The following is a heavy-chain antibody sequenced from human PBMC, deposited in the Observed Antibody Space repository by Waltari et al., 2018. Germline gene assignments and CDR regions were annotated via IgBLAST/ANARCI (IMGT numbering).Heavy chain of an antibody. J-gene: IGHJ1*01. Sequence: EVQLLESGGGLVQPGGSLRVSCAASGFTFSSYDISWVRQVPGKGLEWVSVIYSGGSTHYADSVKGRFTISRDNSKNTLYLQMNSLRAEDTAIYYCAKPNDCQGTCNEYFQHWGQGTLVTVSS. CDR1: GFTFSSYD. D-gene: IGHD2-21*02. CDR2: IYSGGST. V-gene: IGHV3-23*03. CDR3: AKPNDCQGTCNEYFQH.